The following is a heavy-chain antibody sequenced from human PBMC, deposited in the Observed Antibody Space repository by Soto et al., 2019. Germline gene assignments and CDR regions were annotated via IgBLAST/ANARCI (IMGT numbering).Heavy chain of an antibody. J-gene: IGHJ5*02. CDR2: MNPNSGNT. Sequence: ASVKVSCKASGYTFTSYDINWVRQATGQGLEWMGWMNPNSGNTGYAQKFQGRVTMTRNTSISTAYMELSSLRSEDTAVYYCARSVAFIVLMVYGPNGRVNWFDPWGQGTLVTVSS. D-gene: IGHD2-8*01. CDR1: GYTFTSYD. CDR3: ARSVAFIVLMVYGPNGRVNWFDP. V-gene: IGHV1-8*01.